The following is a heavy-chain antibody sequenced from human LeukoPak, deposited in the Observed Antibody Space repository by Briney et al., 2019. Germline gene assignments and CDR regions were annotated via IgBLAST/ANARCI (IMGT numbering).Heavy chain of an antibody. D-gene: IGHD3-3*01. CDR2: ISAYNGNT. V-gene: IGHV1-18*01. CDR1: GYTFTSYG. Sequence: GASVKVSCKASGYTFTSYGISWVRQAPGQGLEWMGWISAYNGNTNYAQKLQGRVTMTTDTSTSTAYMELRSLRSDDTAVYYCARETRYYDFWSGYYSYYYYYMDVWGKGTTVTVSS. J-gene: IGHJ6*03. CDR3: ARETRYYDFWSGYYSYYYYYMDV.